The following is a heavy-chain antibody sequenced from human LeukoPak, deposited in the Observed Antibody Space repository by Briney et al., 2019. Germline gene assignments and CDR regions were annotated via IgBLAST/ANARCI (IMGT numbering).Heavy chain of an antibody. CDR1: GFTFSSYG. CDR3: ARTPLYYYDSSGYYPSYWYFDL. D-gene: IGHD3-22*01. V-gene: IGHV3-23*01. J-gene: IGHJ2*01. CDR2: ISGSGGST. Sequence: GGSLRLSCAASGFTFSSYGMSWARQAPGKGLEWVSAISGSGGSTYYADSVKGRFTISRDNSKNTLYLQMNSLRAEDTAVYYCARTPLYYYDSSGYYPSYWYFDLWGRGTLVTVSS.